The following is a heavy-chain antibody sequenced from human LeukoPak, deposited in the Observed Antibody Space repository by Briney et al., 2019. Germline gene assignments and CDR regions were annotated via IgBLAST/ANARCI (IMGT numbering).Heavy chain of an antibody. CDR1: GFTFSSYW. CDR2: IKQDGSEK. V-gene: IGHV3-7*01. D-gene: IGHD3-9*01. Sequence: GGSLRLSCAASGFTFSSYWMSWVRQAPGKGLEWVANIKQDGSEKYYVDSVKGRFTISRDNAKNSLYLQMNSLRAEDTAVYYCASLPAPGGEGFLRYFDWFPPTGMDVWGQGTTVTVSS. J-gene: IGHJ6*02. CDR3: ASLPAPGGEGFLRYFDWFPPTGMDV.